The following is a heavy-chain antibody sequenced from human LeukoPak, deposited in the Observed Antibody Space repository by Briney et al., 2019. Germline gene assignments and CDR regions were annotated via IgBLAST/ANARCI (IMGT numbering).Heavy chain of an antibody. J-gene: IGHJ4*02. V-gene: IGHV4-34*01. Sequence: SETLSLTCAVYGGSFSGYYWSWIRRPPGKGLEWIGEINHSGSTNYNPSLKSRVTISVDTSKNQFSLKLSSVTAADTAVYYCASRSNIVVVPAANPFDYWGQGTLVTVSS. CDR2: INHSGST. CDR3: ASRSNIVVVPAANPFDY. CDR1: GGSFSGYY. D-gene: IGHD2-2*01.